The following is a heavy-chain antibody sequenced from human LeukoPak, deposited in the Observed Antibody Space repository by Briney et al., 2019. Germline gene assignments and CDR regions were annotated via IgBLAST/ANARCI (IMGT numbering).Heavy chain of an antibody. V-gene: IGHV1-69*13. Sequence: ASVKVSCKASVGTFSSYAISWVRQAPGQGLEWMGGIIPIFGTANYAQKFQGRVTITADESTSTAYMELSSLGSEDTAVYYCARGRDGYNDAFDIWGQGTMVTVSS. CDR3: ARGRDGYNDAFDI. CDR1: VGTFSSYA. CDR2: IIPIFGTA. D-gene: IGHD5-24*01. J-gene: IGHJ3*02.